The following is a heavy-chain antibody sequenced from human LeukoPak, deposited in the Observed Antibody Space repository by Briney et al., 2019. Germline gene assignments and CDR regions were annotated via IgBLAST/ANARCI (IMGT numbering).Heavy chain of an antibody. CDR2: IYYSGST. CDR3: ARFCGGDCYAHYYGMDV. Sequence: SETLSLTCTVSGGSISSYYWSWIRQPPGKGLEGIGYIYYSGSTNYNPSLKSRVTISVDTSKNQFSLKLSSVTAADTAVYYCARFCGGDCYAHYYGMDVWGQGTTVTVSS. J-gene: IGHJ6*02. D-gene: IGHD2-21*02. V-gene: IGHV4-59*01. CDR1: GGSISSYY.